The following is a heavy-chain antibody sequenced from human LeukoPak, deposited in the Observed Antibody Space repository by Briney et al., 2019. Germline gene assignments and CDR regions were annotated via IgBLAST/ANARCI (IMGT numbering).Heavy chain of an antibody. D-gene: IGHD6-13*01. CDR2: IRYDGSDK. V-gene: IGHV3-30*02. CDR3: AKDASIGAADYYFDY. J-gene: IGHJ4*02. CDR1: GFTFSNYG. Sequence: PGGSLRLSCVASGFTFSNYGMHWVRQAPGKGLEWVAFIRYDGSDKYYADSVKGRFTFSRDNSKSTLYLQMNSLRAEDTAVYHCAKDASIGAADYYFDYWGQGTLVTVSS.